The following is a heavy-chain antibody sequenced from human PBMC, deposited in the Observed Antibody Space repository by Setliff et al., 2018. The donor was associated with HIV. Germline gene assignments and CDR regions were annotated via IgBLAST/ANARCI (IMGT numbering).Heavy chain of an antibody. CDR2: ISSSGSTT. CDR3: ARDPLQLEQLGWFDP. J-gene: IGHJ5*02. CDR1: GFTFSSYE. Sequence: QAGGSLRLSCAASGFTFSSYEMNWVRQAPGKGLEWVSYISSSGSTTYYADSVKGRFTISRDNTKNSLYLQMNSLRAEDTAVYYCARDPLQLEQLGWFDPWGQGALVTVSS. V-gene: IGHV3-48*03. D-gene: IGHD1-1*01.